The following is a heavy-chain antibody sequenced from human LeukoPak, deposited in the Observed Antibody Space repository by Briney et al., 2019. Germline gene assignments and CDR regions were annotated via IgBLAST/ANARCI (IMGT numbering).Heavy chain of an antibody. Sequence: PSQTLSLTCAVSGGSISSGGYSWSWIRQPPGKGLEWIGYIYHSGSTYYNPSLKSRVTISVDRSKNQFSLKLSSVTAADTAVYYCAIQVVGATHMVFDYWGQGTLVTVSS. J-gene: IGHJ4*02. CDR2: IYHSGST. D-gene: IGHD1-26*01. CDR3: AIQVVGATHMVFDY. CDR1: GGSISSGGYS. V-gene: IGHV4-30-2*01.